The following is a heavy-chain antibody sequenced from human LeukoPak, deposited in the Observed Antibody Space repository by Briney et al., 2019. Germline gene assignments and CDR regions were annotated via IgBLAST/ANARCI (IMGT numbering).Heavy chain of an antibody. V-gene: IGHV1-3*01. J-gene: IGHJ4*02. CDR3: ARVHGGYIYYFDY. CDR2: INAGNGNT. Sequence: ASVKVSCKASGYTFTSYAMHWVRQAPGQRLEWMGWINAGNGNTKYSQKFQGRVTITRDTSASTAYMELSSLRSEDTAVYYCARVHGGYIYYFDYWGQGTLVTVSP. CDR1: GYTFTSYA. D-gene: IGHD5-18*01.